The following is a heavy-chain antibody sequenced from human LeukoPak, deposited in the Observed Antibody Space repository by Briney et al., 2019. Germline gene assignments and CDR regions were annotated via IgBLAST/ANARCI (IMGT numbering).Heavy chain of an antibody. D-gene: IGHD5-12*01. CDR3: ARRDSGYEFFDN. J-gene: IGHJ4*02. CDR1: GYIFTTSW. CDR2: IYPGDSDT. V-gene: IGHV5-51*01. Sequence: GESLKISCKGAGYIFTTSWIGWVRQMPGKGLEWMGIIYPGDSDTRYSPSFQGQVTISADKSISTAYLHWSSLKASDSSMYYCARRDSGYEFFDNWGQGTLVTVSS.